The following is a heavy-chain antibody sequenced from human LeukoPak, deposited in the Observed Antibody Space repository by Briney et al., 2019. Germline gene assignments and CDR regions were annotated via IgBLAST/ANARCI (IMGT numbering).Heavy chain of an antibody. D-gene: IGHD1-14*01. CDR1: GGPISSSSYY. CDR2: IYYSGST. CDR3: ARPRNAQDWFDP. V-gene: IGHV4-39*01. J-gene: IGHJ5*02. Sequence: SETLSLTCTVSGGPISSSSYYWGWIRQPPGKGLEWIGSIYYSGSTYYNPSLKSRVTISVDTSKNQFSLKLSSVTAADTAVYYCARPRNAQDWFDPWGQGTLVTVSS.